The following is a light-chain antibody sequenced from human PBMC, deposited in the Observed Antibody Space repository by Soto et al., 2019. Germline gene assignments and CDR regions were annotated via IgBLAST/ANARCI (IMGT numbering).Light chain of an antibody. CDR2: TAS. J-gene: IGKJ4*01. Sequence: AIQMTQSPSSLSASVGDRVTITCRASQGIRVDLGWYQVKPGKAPKLLIYTASNFQRGGPSRFSGSGSGTDFTLTINSLQPEDFATYYCLQEYNYQLTFGGGTRVEIK. V-gene: IGKV1-6*01. CDR1: QGIRVD. CDR3: LQEYNYQLT.